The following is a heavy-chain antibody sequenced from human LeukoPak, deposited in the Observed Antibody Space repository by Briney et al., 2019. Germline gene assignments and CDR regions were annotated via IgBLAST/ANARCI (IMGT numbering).Heavy chain of an antibody. D-gene: IGHD3-9*01. CDR3: AKGTNILTGSPTDY. Sequence: GGSLRLSCAASGFTFNTYAMSWVRQVPGKGLEWVSAISGNAGSTYYADSVKGRFTISRDNSKNTLYLQMNSLRAEDTAVYYCAKGTNILTGSPTDYWGQGTLVTVSS. J-gene: IGHJ4*02. V-gene: IGHV3-23*01. CDR2: ISGNAGST. CDR1: GFTFNTYA.